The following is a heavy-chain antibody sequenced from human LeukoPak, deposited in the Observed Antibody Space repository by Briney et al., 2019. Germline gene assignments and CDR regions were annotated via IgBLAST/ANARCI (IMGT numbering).Heavy chain of an antibody. CDR1: GFTFGDYA. Sequence: GSLRLSCTASGFTFGDYAMSWVRQAPGKGLEWVGFIRSKAYGGTTEYAASVKGRFTISRDDSKSIAYLQMNGLKTEDTAVYYCTRVHGSGSFSVYWGQGTLVTVSS. CDR2: IRSKAYGGTT. D-gene: IGHD3-10*01. V-gene: IGHV3-49*04. CDR3: TRVHGSGSFSVY. J-gene: IGHJ4*02.